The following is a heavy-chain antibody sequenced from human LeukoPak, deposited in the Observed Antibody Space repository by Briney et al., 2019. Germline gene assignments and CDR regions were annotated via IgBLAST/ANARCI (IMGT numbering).Heavy chain of an antibody. CDR1: GFTFNNYN. CDR2: ITSSGTYI. V-gene: IGHV3-21*01. J-gene: IGHJ4*02. CDR3: ARGYYDSSGYPRWAPPASGY. D-gene: IGHD3-22*01. Sequence: PGGSLRLSCAASGFTFNNYNMNWVRQAPGKALEWVSSITSSGTYIFYADSVKGRFTISRDNSKNTLYLQMNSLRAEDTAVYYCARGYYDSSGYPRWAPPASGYWGQGTLVTVSS.